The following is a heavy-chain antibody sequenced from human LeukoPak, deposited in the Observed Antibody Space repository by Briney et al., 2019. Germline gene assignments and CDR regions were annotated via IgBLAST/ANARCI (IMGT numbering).Heavy chain of an antibody. D-gene: IGHD2-15*01. CDR1: GFTFSSYA. J-gene: IGHJ4*02. V-gene: IGHV3-23*01. CDR3: AKETLGYCSGGSCQGLNY. CDR2: ISGGAGGA. Sequence: PGGSLRLSCAASGFTFSSYAMNWVRQAPGKGLEWVSSISGGAGGAVYADSVKGRFTMSRDNSKNTLYLQMNGLRAEDTAIYYCAKETLGYCSGGSCQGLNYWGQGTLVTVSS.